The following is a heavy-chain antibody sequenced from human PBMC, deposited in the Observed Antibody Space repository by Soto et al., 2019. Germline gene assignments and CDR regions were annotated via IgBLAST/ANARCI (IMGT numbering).Heavy chain of an antibody. CDR3: ARDLVDYGGMDV. CDR1: GYSISSGYY. J-gene: IGHJ6*02. CDR2: ILHIGTT. D-gene: IGHD2-8*02. Sequence: SETLSLTCAVSGYSISSGYYWGWIRQPPGKGLEWIGNILHIGTTYYNPSLQSRVTKSVXXXXXQXSXKXXXVTAXDTAVYYCARDLVDYGGMDVWGQGTTVTVSS. V-gene: IGHV4-38-2*02.